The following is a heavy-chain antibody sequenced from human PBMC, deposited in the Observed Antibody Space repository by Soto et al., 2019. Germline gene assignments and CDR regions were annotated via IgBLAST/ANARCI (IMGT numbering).Heavy chain of an antibody. CDR3: ARLYGGNSGMDV. J-gene: IGHJ6*02. CDR2: IDPSDSYT. V-gene: IGHV5-10-1*01. D-gene: IGHD4-17*01. CDR1: GYSFTSYW. Sequence: GESLKISCKGSGYSFTSYWVTWVRQMPGKGLEWMGRIDPSDSYTNYNPPFQGHVTISVDKSISTAYLQWSSLKASDTAMYYCARLYGGNSGMDVWGQGTMVTVSS.